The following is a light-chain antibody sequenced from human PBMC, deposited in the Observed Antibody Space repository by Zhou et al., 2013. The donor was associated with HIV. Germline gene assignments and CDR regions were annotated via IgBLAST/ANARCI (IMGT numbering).Light chain of an antibody. J-gene: IGKJ1*01. CDR3: MQALQTPWT. CDR2: KVS. Sequence: VVMTQSPLSLSVPLGQPASMSCASSQSLLYYDGNTYLNWYHQRPGQSPRRLMFKVSHRDSGVPERFSAGGSGSNFTLEIAGVESEDVGVYYCMQALQTPWTFGQGTKVEIK. CDR1: QSLLYYDGNTY. V-gene: IGKV2-30*01.